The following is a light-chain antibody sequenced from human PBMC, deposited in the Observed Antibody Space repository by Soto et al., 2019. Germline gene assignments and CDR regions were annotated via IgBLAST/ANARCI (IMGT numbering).Light chain of an antibody. V-gene: IGLV1-40*01. J-gene: IGLJ2*01. Sequence: QAVVTQPPSVSGAPGQRVTISCTGSSSNIGAGYDVHWYQQLPGTDPKLLIYGNSNQPSGVPDRFSGSKSGTSASLAITGLQAEDEADYYCQSYDSSLSGSVVFGGGTKLTVL. CDR3: QSYDSSLSGSVV. CDR2: GNS. CDR1: SSNIGAGYD.